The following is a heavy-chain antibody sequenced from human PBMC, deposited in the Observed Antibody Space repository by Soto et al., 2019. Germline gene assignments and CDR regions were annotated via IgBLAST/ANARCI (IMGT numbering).Heavy chain of an antibody. V-gene: IGHV1-69*08. Sequence: QVQLVQSGAEVKKPGSSVKVSCKASGGTFSSYTISWVRQAPGQGLEWMGRIIPILGIANYAQKFQGRVTITADKSTSTAYMELSSLRSEDTAVYYCARDYGSGSHYFDYWGQGTLVTVSS. J-gene: IGHJ4*02. CDR3: ARDYGSGSHYFDY. CDR1: GGTFSSYT. D-gene: IGHD3-10*01. CDR2: IIPILGIA.